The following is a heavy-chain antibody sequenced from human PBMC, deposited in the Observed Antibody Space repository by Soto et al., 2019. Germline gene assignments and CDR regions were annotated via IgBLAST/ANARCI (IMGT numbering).Heavy chain of an antibody. V-gene: IGHV4-31*03. CDR1: GGSTSSGGYY. D-gene: IGHD2-15*01. Sequence: QVQLQESGPRLVKPSQTLSLTCTVSGGSTSSGGYYWSWIRQYPGKGLEWIGFVYYSGSTYYNPSLKSRVIISVDTSKKQFSLKLSSVTAADTAVYYSARDAALKWFDPWGQGTLVTVSS. CDR2: VYYSGST. J-gene: IGHJ5*02. CDR3: ARDAALKWFDP.